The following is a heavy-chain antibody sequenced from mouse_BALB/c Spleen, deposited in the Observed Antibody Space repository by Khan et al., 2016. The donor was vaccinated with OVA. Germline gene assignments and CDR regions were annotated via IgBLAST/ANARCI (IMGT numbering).Heavy chain of an antibody. CDR2: IGSGGST. CDR3: ARVTASSGIDY. D-gene: IGHD1-1*01. Sequence: EVQLEESGGGLVKPGGSLKLSCAASGFTFSRYPMPWVRQTPEKRLEWVASIGSGGSTYHPAGVKGRFTIFRDNAWNILFLQMSSLRSEDTAMYFCARVTASSGIDYWGQGTSLTVSS. CDR1: GFTFSRYP. V-gene: IGHV5-6-5*01. J-gene: IGHJ2*02.